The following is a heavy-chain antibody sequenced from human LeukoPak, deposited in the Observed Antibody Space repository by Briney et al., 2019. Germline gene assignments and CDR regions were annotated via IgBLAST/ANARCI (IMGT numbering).Heavy chain of an antibody. D-gene: IGHD1-1*01. Sequence: GESLKISCQGSEYSFATYWIAWLRQMPGKGLEWMGIIYPGDSDTRYSPSFQGQVTISADKSITTAYLQWSSLKASDTAMYYCALGRELLTTPNYWGQGTLVTVSS. CDR1: EYSFATYW. J-gene: IGHJ4*02. CDR2: IYPGDSDT. CDR3: ALGRELLTTPNY. V-gene: IGHV5-51*01.